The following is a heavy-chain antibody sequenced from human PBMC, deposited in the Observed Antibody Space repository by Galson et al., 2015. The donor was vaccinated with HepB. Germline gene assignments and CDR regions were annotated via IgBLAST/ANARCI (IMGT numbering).Heavy chain of an antibody. J-gene: IGHJ1*01. CDR2: INHSGST. CDR1: GFTFSDYY. Sequence: LRLSCAASGFTFSDYYMDWVRQAPGKGLEWIGEINHSGSTNYNPSLKSRVTISVDTSKNQFSLKLSSVTAADTAVYYCARGLIAVAGSPSEYFQHWGQGTLVTVSS. CDR3: ARGLIAVAGSPSEYFQH. V-gene: IGHV4-34*01. D-gene: IGHD6-19*01.